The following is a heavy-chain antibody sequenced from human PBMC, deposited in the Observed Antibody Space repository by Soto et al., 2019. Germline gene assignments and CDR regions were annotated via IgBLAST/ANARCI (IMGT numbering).Heavy chain of an antibody. CDR3: ARKTLNAHLGD. CDR2: IKPLSGET. Sequence: QVQLVQSGAEVRKPGASVRVSCKTSGYSFTGYYIHWVRQAPGQGLEWMGWIKPLSGETNYAQKFQGRVSMTRNTSMSTAYMELTSLRFDDTAVYYCARKTLNAHLGDWGQGTLVTVSS. CDR1: GYSFTGYY. V-gene: IGHV1-2*02. J-gene: IGHJ1*01. D-gene: IGHD3-3*01.